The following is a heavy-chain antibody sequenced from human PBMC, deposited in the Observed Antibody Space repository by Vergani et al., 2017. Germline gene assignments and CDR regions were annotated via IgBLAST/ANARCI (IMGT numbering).Heavy chain of an antibody. CDR2: ISAYNGNT. D-gene: IGHD2-2*01. Sequence: QVQLVPSGAEVKKPGASVTVSCKASGYTFTSYGISWVRQAPGQGLEWMGWISAYNGNTNYAQKLQGRVTMTTDTSTSTAYMELRSLRSDDTAVYYCARGHGGYCSSTSCYGGGYYFDYWGQGTLVTVSS. CDR3: ARGHGGYCSSTSCYGGGYYFDY. CDR1: GYTFTSYG. V-gene: IGHV1-18*01. J-gene: IGHJ4*02.